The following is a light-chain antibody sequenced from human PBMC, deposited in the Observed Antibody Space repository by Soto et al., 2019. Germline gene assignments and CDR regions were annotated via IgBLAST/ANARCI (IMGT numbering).Light chain of an antibody. CDR1: QTISSY. J-gene: IGKJ4*01. V-gene: IGKV3-20*01. Sequence: EIVLTQSPGTLSLSPGERASLSCRASQTISSYLAWYQQKPGQAPRLLIYGASGRATGIPDRFSGSGSGTDFTLTISRLGPEDFAVYYCQQYDGSLGLTFGGGTKVEIK. CDR3: QQYDGSLGLT. CDR2: GAS.